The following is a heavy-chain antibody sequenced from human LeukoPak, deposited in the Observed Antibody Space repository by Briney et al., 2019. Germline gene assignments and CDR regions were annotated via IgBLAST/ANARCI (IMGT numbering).Heavy chain of an antibody. CDR1: GFTFSSYG. Sequence: PPGGSLRLSCAASGFTFSSYGMHWVRQAPGKGLEWVAVISYDGSNKYYADSVKGRLTISRDNSKNTLYLQMNSLRAEDTAVYYCAKSAPIVGATGWAFDIWGQGTMVTVSS. CDR2: ISYDGSNK. V-gene: IGHV3-30*18. J-gene: IGHJ3*02. D-gene: IGHD1-26*01. CDR3: AKSAPIVGATGWAFDI.